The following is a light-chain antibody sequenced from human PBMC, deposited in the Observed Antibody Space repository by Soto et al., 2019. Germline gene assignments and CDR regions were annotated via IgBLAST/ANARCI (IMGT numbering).Light chain of an antibody. V-gene: IGLV7-43*01. J-gene: IGLJ1*01. CDR1: TGAVTSGNY. CDR3: LLYYGGADV. Sequence: QAVVTQEPSLTVSPGGTVTPTCASSTGAVTSGNYPNWFQQKPGQAPRALIYSTSYKHSWTPARFSGSLLGDKAALTLSGVQPEDEAEYYCLLYYGGADVFGTGTKLTLL. CDR2: STS.